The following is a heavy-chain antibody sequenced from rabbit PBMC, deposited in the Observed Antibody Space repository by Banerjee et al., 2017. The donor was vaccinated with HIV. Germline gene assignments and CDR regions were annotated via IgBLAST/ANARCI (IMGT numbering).Heavy chain of an antibody. J-gene: IGHJ4*01. Sequence: HEQLVESGGGLVQPGGSLTLTCKASGLDFSSSYWICWVRQAPGKGLEWIACIDAGSKGSTYYASWSKGRFPISKTSSTTVSLQMTSLTAADTATYFCARVNAGSSGYPYYFNLWGPGTLVTVS. D-gene: IGHD1-1*01. CDR3: ARVNAGSSGYPYYFNL. V-gene: IGHV1S45*01. CDR2: IDAGSKGST. CDR1: GLDFSSSYW.